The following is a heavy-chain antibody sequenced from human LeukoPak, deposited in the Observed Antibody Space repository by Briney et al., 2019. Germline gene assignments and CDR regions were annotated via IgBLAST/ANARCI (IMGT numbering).Heavy chain of an antibody. J-gene: IGHJ5*02. CDR2: ISGSGGST. CDR1: GFPFSTYA. V-gene: IGHV3-23*01. D-gene: IGHD1-26*01. Sequence: PGGSLRLSCSASGFPFSTYAMHWVRQAPGKGLERVSAISGSGGSTYYADSVKGRFTISRDNSKNTLYLQMNSLRAEDTAVYYCAKDTRGSYSWFDPWGQGTLVTVSS. CDR3: AKDTRGSYSWFDP.